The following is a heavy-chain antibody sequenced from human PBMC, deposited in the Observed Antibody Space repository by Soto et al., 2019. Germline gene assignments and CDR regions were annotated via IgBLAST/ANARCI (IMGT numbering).Heavy chain of an antibody. D-gene: IGHD6-13*01. CDR1: GYTFNPFY. V-gene: IGHV1-2*04. Sequence: ASVKVSCKASGYTFNPFYMHWVRPAPLQGLEWMVWLYPKTGGTNYAQKFQGWVTMTSDTSKSTAYMELRSLTSDDTAVYYCAREAFGVHSSWFDPWGQGTLVTV. CDR2: LYPKTGGT. CDR3: AREAFGVHSSWFDP. J-gene: IGHJ5*02.